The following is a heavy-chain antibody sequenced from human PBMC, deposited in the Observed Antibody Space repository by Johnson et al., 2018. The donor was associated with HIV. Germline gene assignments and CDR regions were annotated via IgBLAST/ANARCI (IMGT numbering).Heavy chain of an antibody. V-gene: IGHV3-74*02. CDR2: INSDGSST. D-gene: IGHD5-12*01. Sequence: VQLVESGGGLVQPGRSLRLSCAASGFTFDDYAMHWVRQAPGKGLEWVSGINSDGSSTSYAVSVKGRFTISRDNAKNTLYLQMNSLRAEDTAVYYCARSDVDIVATILFDIWGQGTMVTVSS. J-gene: IGHJ3*02. CDR1: GFTFDDYA. CDR3: ARSDVDIVATILFDI.